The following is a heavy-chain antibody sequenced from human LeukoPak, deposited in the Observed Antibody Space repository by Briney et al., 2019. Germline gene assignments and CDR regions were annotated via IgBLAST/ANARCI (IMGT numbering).Heavy chain of an antibody. D-gene: IGHD5-18*01. Sequence: GGSLRLSCAASGFTFSSYEMNWVRQAPGKGLEWVSYISIGGRTQYYADSVKGRFTISRDNAKNSLYLQMNSLRAEDTAVYYCARDQWLQSNHYMDVWGKGTTVTVSS. V-gene: IGHV3-48*03. J-gene: IGHJ6*03. CDR1: GFTFSSYE. CDR2: ISIGGRTQ. CDR3: ARDQWLQSNHYMDV.